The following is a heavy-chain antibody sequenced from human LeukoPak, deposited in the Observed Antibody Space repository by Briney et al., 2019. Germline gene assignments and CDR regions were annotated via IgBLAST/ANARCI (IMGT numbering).Heavy chain of an antibody. Sequence: ASVKVSCKASGGTFSSYAISWVRQAPGQGLEWMGWINPNSGGTNYAQKFQGRVTMTRDTSISTAYMELSRLRSDDTAVYYCARGSSGWYYYYYMDVWGKGTTVTVSS. V-gene: IGHV1-2*02. CDR1: GGTFSSYA. J-gene: IGHJ6*03. D-gene: IGHD6-19*01. CDR2: INPNSGGT. CDR3: ARGSSGWYYYYYMDV.